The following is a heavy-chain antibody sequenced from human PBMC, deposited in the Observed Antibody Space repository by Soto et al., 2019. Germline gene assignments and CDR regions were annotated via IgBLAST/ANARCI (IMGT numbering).Heavy chain of an antibody. CDR3: VRETPSVDHYYFDMDV. D-gene: IGHD2-2*01. CDR1: GLTFSSNW. J-gene: IGHJ6*03. CDR2: VNSDGSLT. V-gene: IGHV3-74*01. Sequence: EVQLVESGGGLVQPGGSLRLSCAASGLTFSSNWMHWVRQVPGKGLVWVSRVNSDGSLTTYADSVKGRFTISRDNAKNTLYLQMNSLRAEETALYYCVRETPSVDHYYFDMDVWGKGTTVTVSS.